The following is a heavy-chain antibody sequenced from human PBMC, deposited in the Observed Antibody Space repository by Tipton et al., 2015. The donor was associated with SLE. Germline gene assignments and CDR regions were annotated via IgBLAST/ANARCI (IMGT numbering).Heavy chain of an antibody. CDR1: GYSMSNGYY. Sequence: TLSLTCIVSGYSMSNGYYWGWIRQPPGKGLEYIGSVFHNGNTYYNPSLRSRVTISVDTSKNQFSLKLSSVTAADTALYYCARLSPPPRGGSGDFDCWGQGTLVIVSS. D-gene: IGHD3-10*01. CDR3: ARLSPPPRGGSGDFDC. J-gene: IGHJ4*02. V-gene: IGHV4-38-2*02. CDR2: VFHNGNT.